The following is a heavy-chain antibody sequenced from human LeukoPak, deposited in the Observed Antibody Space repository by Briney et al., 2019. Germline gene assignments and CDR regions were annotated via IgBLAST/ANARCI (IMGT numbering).Heavy chain of an antibody. CDR2: IVVGSGNT. CDR1: GFTFTSSA. CDR3: AAENTMITFGGVIVTHGMDV. D-gene: IGHD3-16*02. V-gene: IGHV1-58*01. J-gene: IGHJ6*02. Sequence: SAKVSCKASGFTFTSSAVQRVRQARGQRLEWIGWIVVGSGNTNYAQKFQERVTITRDMSTSTAYMELSSLRSEDTAVYYCAAENTMITFGGVIVTHGMDVWGQGTAVTVSS.